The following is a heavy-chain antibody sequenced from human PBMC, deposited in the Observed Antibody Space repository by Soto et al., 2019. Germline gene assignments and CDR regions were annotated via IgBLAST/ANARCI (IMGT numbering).Heavy chain of an antibody. J-gene: IGHJ6*03. Sequence: SQTLSLTCVISGDSVSSNSAAWNWIRQSPSRGLEWLGRTYYRSKWYNDYAVSVKSRITINPDTSKNQFSLQLNSVTPDYTSLYFFARVPNYYGSGNYMDVWGKGTTVTVSS. CDR2: TYYRSKWYN. V-gene: IGHV6-1*01. CDR1: GDSVSSNSAA. D-gene: IGHD3-10*01. CDR3: ARVPNYYGSGNYMDV.